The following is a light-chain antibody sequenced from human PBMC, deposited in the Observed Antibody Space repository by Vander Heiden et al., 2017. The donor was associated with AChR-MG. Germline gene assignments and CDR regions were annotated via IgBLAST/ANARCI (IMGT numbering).Light chain of an antibody. Sequence: QSALTQPRSVSGSPGQSVTISCTGTSGDVGAYNFVSWYQQHPGKAPKLMVYDVNKRPSGVPDRCSGSTSGNTASLTISGLQAEDEADYYCCSFANTYTLVFGGGTNLTVL. CDR1: SGDVGAYNF. V-gene: IGLV2-11*01. CDR2: DVN. CDR3: CSFANTYTLV. J-gene: IGLJ2*01.